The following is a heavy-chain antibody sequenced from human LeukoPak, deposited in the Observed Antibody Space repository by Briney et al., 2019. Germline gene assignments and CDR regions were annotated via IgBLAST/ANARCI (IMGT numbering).Heavy chain of an antibody. CDR1: GGSFSGYY. CDR2: INHSGST. J-gene: IGHJ4*02. Sequence: SETLSLTCAVYGGSFSGYYWSWIRQPPGKGLEWIGEINHSGSTNYNPSLKSRVTISVDTSKNQFSLKLSSVTAADTAVYYCARGQLRLRYFDYWGQGTLVTVSS. V-gene: IGHV4-34*01. CDR3: ARGQLRLRYFDY. D-gene: IGHD4-17*01.